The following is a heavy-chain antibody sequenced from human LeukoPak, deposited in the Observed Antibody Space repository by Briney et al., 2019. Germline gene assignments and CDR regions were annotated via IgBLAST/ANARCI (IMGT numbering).Heavy chain of an antibody. CDR1: GGSITSYY. CDR2: IHTSGST. J-gene: IGHJ4*02. Sequence: SETLSLTCTVSGGSITSYYWTYIRQPAGKGLEWIGRIHTSGSTNYNPSLKSRVTMSLDTSKNQFSLNLSSVTAADTAMYYCAREFSGTTIAARVFDYWGQGTLVTVSS. V-gene: IGHV4-4*07. CDR3: AREFSGTTIAARVFDY. D-gene: IGHD6-6*01.